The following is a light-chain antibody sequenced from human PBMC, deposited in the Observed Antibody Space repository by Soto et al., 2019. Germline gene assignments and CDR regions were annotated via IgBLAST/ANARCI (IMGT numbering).Light chain of an antibody. V-gene: IGKV1-39*01. CDR3: QQSFSTPYT. CDR1: QSIGSY. CDR2: AAF. Sequence: DIQMTQSPSSLSASVGDRVTITCRASQSIGSYLYWFQQKPETAPKLLMYAAFTLQSGVPSRFSGSGSGTDFTLTISSLQPEDFATYYCQQSFSTPYTFGQGTKLEIK. J-gene: IGKJ2*01.